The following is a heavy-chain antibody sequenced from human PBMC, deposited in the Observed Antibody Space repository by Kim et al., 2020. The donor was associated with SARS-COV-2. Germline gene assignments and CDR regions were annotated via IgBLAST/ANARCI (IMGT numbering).Heavy chain of an antibody. Sequence: ASVKVSCKASGYTFTSDAMNWVRQAPGQGLEWMGWINTNTGNPTYAQGFTGRFVFSLDTSVSTAYLQISSLKAEDTAVYYCARVLGGKYYYGSGYARYLLGYWGQGTLVNVSS. D-gene: IGHD3-10*01. V-gene: IGHV7-4-1*02. CDR3: ARVLGGKYYYGSGYARYLLGY. CDR1: GYTFTSDA. CDR2: INTNTGNP. J-gene: IGHJ4*02.